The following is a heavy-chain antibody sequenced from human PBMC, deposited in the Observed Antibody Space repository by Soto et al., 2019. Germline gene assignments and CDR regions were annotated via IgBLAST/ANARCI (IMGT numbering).Heavy chain of an antibody. J-gene: IGHJ4*02. CDR3: AKDWYEDS. CDR1: GFTFTTYA. Sequence: EVQLLESGGGLVQPGGSLRLSCAASGFTFTTYAMTWVRQAPGKGLEWLSAINTAGTTYYADSVKGRFTISRDNAKNTLYLQMNGLRVEDTAVYYCAKDWYEDSWGQGPLVTVSS. V-gene: IGHV3-23*01. D-gene: IGHD6-13*01. CDR2: INTAGTT.